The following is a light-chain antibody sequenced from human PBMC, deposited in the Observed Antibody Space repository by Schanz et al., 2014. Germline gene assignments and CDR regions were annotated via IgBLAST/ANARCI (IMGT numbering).Light chain of an antibody. CDR1: QSVGRS. Sequence: EIVLTQSPGTLSLSPGERATLSCRASQSVGRSLAWLQHKPGQAPRLLIYGASSRATGIPDRFSGSGSGTDFTLTISRLEPEDFAVYYCQQYGSSPTFGQGTKVEIK. CDR3: QQYGSSPT. V-gene: IGKV3-20*01. J-gene: IGKJ1*01. CDR2: GAS.